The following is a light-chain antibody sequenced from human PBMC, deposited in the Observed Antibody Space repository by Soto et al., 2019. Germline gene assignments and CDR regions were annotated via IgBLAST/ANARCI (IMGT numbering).Light chain of an antibody. CDR3: SSYTSSSTLLYV. CDR2: EVT. J-gene: IGLJ1*01. V-gene: IGLV2-14*01. Sequence: QSALTQPASVSGSPGQSITISCTGTSSDVGGYNRVSWYQQHPGKAPKLMIYEVTNRPSGVAIRFSGSKSGNTASLTISGLQPEDEADYYCSSYTSSSTLLYVFGTGTKLTVL. CDR1: SSDVGGYNR.